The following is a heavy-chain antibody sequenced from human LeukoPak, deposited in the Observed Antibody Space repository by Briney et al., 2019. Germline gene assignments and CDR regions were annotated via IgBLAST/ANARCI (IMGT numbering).Heavy chain of an antibody. Sequence: GGALRLSCAASGFTFSSYCMHWGRQAPGKGVEWVAIIWSDGSDKYYADSVKGRFTISRDNSKNTLYLQMNSLRAEDTAVYYCARRGSGSYHFDYWGQGTLVAVSS. J-gene: IGHJ4*02. V-gene: IGHV3-33*01. CDR1: GFTFSSYC. CDR3: ARRGSGSYHFDY. CDR2: IWSDGSDK. D-gene: IGHD1-26*01.